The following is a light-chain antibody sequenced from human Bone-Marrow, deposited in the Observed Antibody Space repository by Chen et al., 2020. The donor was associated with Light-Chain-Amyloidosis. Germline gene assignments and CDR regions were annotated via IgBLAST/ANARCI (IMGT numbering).Light chain of an antibody. CDR1: SSDIGTYSL. J-gene: IGLJ2*01. Sequence: QSALTQPASGSGASWQAIPIPRTGTSSDIGTYSLVSWYPHHPGKAPKMMIYGVTKRPSGVSDRFSGSRSGNTASLTISGLQAEDEADYYCCSYAGSNTFLFGGGTKLTVL. CDR3: CSYAGSNTFL. CDR2: GVT. V-gene: IGLV2-23*02.